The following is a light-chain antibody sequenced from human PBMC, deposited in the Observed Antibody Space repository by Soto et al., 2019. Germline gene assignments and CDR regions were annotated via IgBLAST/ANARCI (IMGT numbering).Light chain of an antibody. Sequence: QSVLTQPPSASGTPGHSITIFCSGSGSNIGSNAVTWYQQLPRTAPRLLIYTNGQRPSGVPDRFSGSKSGTSASLAITGLQSGDEADYYCATWDDGLNGYVFGTGTKLTVL. CDR1: GSNIGSNA. J-gene: IGLJ1*01. CDR3: ATWDDGLNGYV. CDR2: TNG. V-gene: IGLV1-44*01.